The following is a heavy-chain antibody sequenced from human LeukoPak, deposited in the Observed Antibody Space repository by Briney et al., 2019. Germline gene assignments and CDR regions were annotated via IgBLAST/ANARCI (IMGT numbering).Heavy chain of an antibody. Sequence: PGGSLRLSCAASGFTFSSYAMHWVRQAPGKGLEWVAVISYDGSNKYYADSVKGRFTISRDNSKNTLYLQMNSLRAEDTAVYYCARELLGQLLSQWNWFDPWGQGTLVTVSS. CDR1: GFTFSSYA. CDR3: ARELLGQLLSQWNWFDP. V-gene: IGHV3-30*01. D-gene: IGHD2-2*01. J-gene: IGHJ5*02. CDR2: ISYDGSNK.